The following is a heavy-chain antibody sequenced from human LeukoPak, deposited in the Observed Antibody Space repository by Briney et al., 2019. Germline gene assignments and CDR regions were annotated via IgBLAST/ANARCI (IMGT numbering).Heavy chain of an antibody. CDR1: GFTFSSYA. J-gene: IGHJ4*02. CDR2: IYSGGNT. CDR3: TTARGSYASGHY. V-gene: IGHV3-53*01. D-gene: IGHD1-26*01. Sequence: GGSLRLSCAASGFTFSSYAMSWVRQAPGKGLEWVSVIYSGGNTYYADSVKGRFTISRDNSKNTLYLQMNSLRAEDTAVYYCTTARGSYASGHYWGQGTLVTVSS.